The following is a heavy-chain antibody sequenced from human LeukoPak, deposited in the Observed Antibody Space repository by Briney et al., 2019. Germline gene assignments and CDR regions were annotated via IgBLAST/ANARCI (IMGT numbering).Heavy chain of an antibody. V-gene: IGHV3-23*01. D-gene: IGHD4-11*01. CDR3: AKVLATVTGPPGY. J-gene: IGHJ4*02. CDR2: ISDSGSSS. CDR1: GFTFSSYA. Sequence: GGSLRLSCATSGFTFSSYAMSWVRQAPGKGLEWVSVISDSGSSSYYADSVKGRFTISRDNSKSTLYLQMNSLRGEDTAVYYCAKVLATVTGPPGYWGQGTLVTVSS.